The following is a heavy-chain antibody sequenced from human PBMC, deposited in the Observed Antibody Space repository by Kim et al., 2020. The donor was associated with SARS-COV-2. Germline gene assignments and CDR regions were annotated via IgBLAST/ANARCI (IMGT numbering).Heavy chain of an antibody. D-gene: IGHD6-13*01. Sequence: SETLSLICTVSGGSISSYYWSWIRQPPGKGLEWIGYIYYSGSTNYNPSLKSRVTISVDTSKNQFSLKLSSVTAADTAVYYCARFRIASSMDVWGQGTTVTVSS. V-gene: IGHV4-59*01. CDR3: ARFRIASSMDV. J-gene: IGHJ6*02. CDR1: GGSISSYY. CDR2: IYYSGST.